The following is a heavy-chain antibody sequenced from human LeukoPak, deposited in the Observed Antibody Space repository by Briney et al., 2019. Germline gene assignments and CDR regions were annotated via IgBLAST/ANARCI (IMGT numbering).Heavy chain of an antibody. CDR2: IYCGGTR. V-gene: IGHV3-66*01. D-gene: IGHD2-8*01. CDR1: GFTDRRNY. J-gene: IGHJ5*01. Sequence: PGGSLRLSCAVSGFTDRRNYISWVRQAPGKGLECVAVIYCGGTRHYGDSVKDRFTISRDNSKNTVYLQMDSLRVEDTAVYYCARGLMWGFESWGQGTLVTVSS. CDR3: ARGLMWGFES.